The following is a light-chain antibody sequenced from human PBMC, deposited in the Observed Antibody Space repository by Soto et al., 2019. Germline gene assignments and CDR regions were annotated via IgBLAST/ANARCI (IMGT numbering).Light chain of an antibody. CDR2: DVS. CDR3: SSYSSSSTVV. CDR1: SSDVGDYNS. Sequence: QSALTQPASVSGSPGQSITISCTGTSSDVGDYNSVSWYQQHPGKAPKLMICDVSNRPSGVSNRFSGSKSGNTASLTISGVRAEDEADYYCSSYSSSSTVVFGAGTKLTVL. J-gene: IGLJ3*02. V-gene: IGLV2-14*03.